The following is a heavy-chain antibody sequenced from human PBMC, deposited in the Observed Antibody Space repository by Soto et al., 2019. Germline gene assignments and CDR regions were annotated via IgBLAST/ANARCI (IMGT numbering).Heavy chain of an antibody. CDR3: ARGHVMACYCGGDCYLYGMDV. J-gene: IGHJ6*02. CDR2: ISAYNGNT. D-gene: IGHD2-21*02. V-gene: IGHV1-18*04. CDR1: GYTFTSYG. Sequence: ALVKGYSKASGYTFTSYGISWWRQAPGQGLEWMGWISAYNGNTNYAQKLQGRVTMTTDTSTSTAYMELRSLRSDDTAVYYCARGHVMACYCGGDCYLYGMDVWGQGTTVTVSS.